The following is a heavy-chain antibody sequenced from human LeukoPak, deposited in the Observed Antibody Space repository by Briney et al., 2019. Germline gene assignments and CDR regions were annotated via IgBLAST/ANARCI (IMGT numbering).Heavy chain of an antibody. CDR2: INPNSGGT. D-gene: IGHD4-17*01. V-gene: IGHV1-2*02. J-gene: IGHJ4*02. Sequence: ASVKVSCKASGYTFTGYYMHWVRQAPGQGLEWMGWINPNSGGTNYAQKFQGRVTMTRDTSISTAYMELSRLGSDDTAVYYCARVRSHGLYGDIDYWGQGTLVTVSS. CDR1: GYTFTGYY. CDR3: ARVRSHGLYGDIDY.